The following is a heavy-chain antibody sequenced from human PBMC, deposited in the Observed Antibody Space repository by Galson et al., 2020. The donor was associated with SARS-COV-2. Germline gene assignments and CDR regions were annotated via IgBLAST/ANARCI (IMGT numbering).Heavy chain of an antibody. CDR2: IYYSGTT. CDR1: GGSILSSSHY. V-gene: IGHV4-39*07. J-gene: IGHJ6*02. D-gene: IGHD3-10*01. CDR3: QRGFGFRGTFRGMDV. Sequence: SETLSLTCRVSGGSILSSSHYWGWIRQPPGRGPEWTGSIYYSGTTYYNPSFKSRVTLEVDTSKNQFSLKLTSVTAADTAVYYCQRGFGFRGTFRGMDVWGQGTTGIVSS.